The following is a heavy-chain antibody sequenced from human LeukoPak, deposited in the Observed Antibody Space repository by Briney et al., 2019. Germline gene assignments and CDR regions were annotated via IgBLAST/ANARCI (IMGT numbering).Heavy chain of an antibody. Sequence: ASVKVSCKASGYIFDIYAMIWVRQAPGQGLEFMGWIATNTGNPTYAQGFTGRFVFSLDTSVSTAYLQISSLKAEDTAVYYCARSYYDILTGYKYFDYWGQGTLVTVSS. J-gene: IGHJ4*02. CDR2: IATNTGNP. CDR3: ARSYYDILTGYKYFDY. V-gene: IGHV7-4-1*02. D-gene: IGHD3-9*01. CDR1: GYIFDIYA.